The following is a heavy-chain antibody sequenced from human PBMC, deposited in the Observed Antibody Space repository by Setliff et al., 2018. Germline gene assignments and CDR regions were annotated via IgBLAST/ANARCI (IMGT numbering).Heavy chain of an antibody. CDR3: AGGRGWRFDD. Sequence: PGGSLRLSCAASGFTFSTAWMNWVRQAPGKGLEWVGRIKGKNDGLATDYAAPVKGRFTISRDDSKNTLYLQMNSLKTEDTAVYYCAGGRGWRFDDWGQGTLVTVSS. V-gene: IGHV3-15*07. CDR1: GFTFSTAW. CDR2: IKGKNDGLAT. D-gene: IGHD6-19*01. J-gene: IGHJ4*02.